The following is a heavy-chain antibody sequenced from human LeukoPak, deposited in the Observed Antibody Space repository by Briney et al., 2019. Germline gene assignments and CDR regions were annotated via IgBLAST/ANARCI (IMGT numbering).Heavy chain of an antibody. D-gene: IGHD2-15*01. CDR3: AKDLRYCSGSNCYSTYFDY. CDR1: GFTFSNYG. V-gene: IGHV3-30*02. Sequence: PGGSLRLSCAASGFTFSNYGMHWVRQAPGKGLEWVAFIRNDGGNKYYGDSVKGRFTISRDNPKNTVNPQMSSLRTEDTATYYCAKDLRYCSGSNCYSTYFDYWGQGTLITVSS. CDR2: IRNDGGNK. J-gene: IGHJ4*02.